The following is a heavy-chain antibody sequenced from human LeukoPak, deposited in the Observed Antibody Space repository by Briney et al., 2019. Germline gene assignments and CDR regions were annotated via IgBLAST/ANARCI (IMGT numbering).Heavy chain of an antibody. CDR3: ARRHRIHYYGSGSYYNNWFDP. D-gene: IGHD3-10*01. V-gene: IGHV4-30-4*01. J-gene: IGHJ5*02. Sequence: SETLSLTCTVSGGSISSGDYYWSWIRQPPGKDLEWIGYIYYSGSPYYNPSLKSRVTISVDTSKNQFSLKLSSVTAADTAVYYCARRHRIHYYGSGSYYNNWFDPWGQGTLVTVSS. CDR1: GGSISSGDYY. CDR2: IYYSGSP.